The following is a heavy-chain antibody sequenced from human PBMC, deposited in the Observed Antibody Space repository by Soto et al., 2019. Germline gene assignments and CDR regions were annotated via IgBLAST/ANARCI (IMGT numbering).Heavy chain of an antibody. CDR2: IYYSGST. D-gene: IGHD5-12*01. CDR1: GGSISSGGYY. CDR3: ARVSARGQAAFDI. V-gene: IGHV4-31*03. Sequence: SETLSLTCTVSGGSISSGGYYWSWIRQHPGKGLEWIGYIYYSGSTYYNPSLKSRVTISVDTSKNQFSLKLSSVTAADMAVYYCARVSARGQAAFDIWGQGTMVTVSS. J-gene: IGHJ3*02.